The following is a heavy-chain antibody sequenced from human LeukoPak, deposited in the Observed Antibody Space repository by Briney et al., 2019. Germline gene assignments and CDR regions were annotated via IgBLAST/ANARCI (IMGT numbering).Heavy chain of an antibody. CDR3: AKSTTVMEKYDY. J-gene: IGHJ4*02. CDR2: ISGSGGST. V-gene: IGHV3-23*01. CDR1: GFTFSTYI. D-gene: IGHD1-1*01. Sequence: GGSLRLSCATSGFTFSTYIMNWVRQAPGKGLEWVSAISGSGGSTYYADSVKGRFTISRDNSKNTLYLQMNSLRAEDTAVYYCAKSTTVMEKYDYWGQGTLVTVSS.